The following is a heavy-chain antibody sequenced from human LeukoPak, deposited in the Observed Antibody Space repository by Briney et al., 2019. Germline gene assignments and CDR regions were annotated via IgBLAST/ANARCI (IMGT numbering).Heavy chain of an antibody. CDR1: EFTFSNYA. V-gene: IGHV3-23*01. J-gene: IGHJ3*01. Sequence: PGGSLRLSCAASEFTFSNYAMNWVRQAPGKGLEWVSGISGSGGSTYYADSVKGRFTISRDNSKNTLSLQMNSLRVEDTAMYFCAKDIQLSTWGLGTMVTVSS. CDR3: AKDIQLST. D-gene: IGHD5-24*01. CDR2: ISGSGGST.